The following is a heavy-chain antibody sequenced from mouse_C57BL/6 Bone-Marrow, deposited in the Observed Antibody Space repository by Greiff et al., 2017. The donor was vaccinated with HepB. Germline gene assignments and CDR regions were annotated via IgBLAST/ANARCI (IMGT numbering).Heavy chain of an antibody. CDR2: ISNLAYSI. Sequence: EVKLVESGGGLVQPGGSLKLSCAASGFTFSDYGMAWVRQAPRKGPEWVAFISNLAYSIYYADTVTGRVTISRENAKNTLYLEMSSLRSEDTAMYYCASPDYYGTKSFAYWGQGTLVTVSA. J-gene: IGHJ3*01. D-gene: IGHD1-1*01. V-gene: IGHV5-15*01. CDR1: GFTFSDYG. CDR3: ASPDYYGTKSFAY.